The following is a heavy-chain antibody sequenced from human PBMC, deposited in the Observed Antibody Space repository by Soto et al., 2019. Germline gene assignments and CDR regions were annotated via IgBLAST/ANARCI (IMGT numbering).Heavy chain of an antibody. Sequence: QITLEESGPTLVKPTRTLTLTCTFSGFSLTSSGVGVGWIRQPPGKALEWLALTYWNGNDRYSPSLRRRLAIKKATSENQVVLTMTNMDPVDTATYYCAHSGGGYDNSWDYFDYWGQGILVTVSS. D-gene: IGHD5-12*01. V-gene: IGHV2-5*01. CDR1: GFSLTSSGVG. CDR3: AHSGGGYDNSWDYFDY. CDR2: TYWNGND. J-gene: IGHJ4*02.